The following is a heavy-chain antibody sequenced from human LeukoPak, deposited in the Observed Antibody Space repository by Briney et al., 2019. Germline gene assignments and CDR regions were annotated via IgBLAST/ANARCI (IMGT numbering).Heavy chain of an antibody. D-gene: IGHD3-22*01. CDR2: ISGSGGST. J-gene: IGHJ4*02. Sequence: PGRSLRLSCAASGFIFSSYAMSWVRQAPGKGLEWVSAISGSGGSTYYADSVKGRFTISRDNSKNTLYLQMNSLRAEDTAVYYCATGPMIVVPYGVVYWGQGTLVTVSS. CDR1: GFIFSSYA. V-gene: IGHV3-23*01. CDR3: ATGPMIVVPYGVVY.